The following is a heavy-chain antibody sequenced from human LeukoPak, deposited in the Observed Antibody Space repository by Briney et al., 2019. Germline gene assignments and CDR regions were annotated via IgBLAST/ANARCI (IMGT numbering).Heavy chain of an antibody. Sequence: GGSLRLSCAASGLNFKIYVMNWVRRAPGKGLERVAAISGSGGRTDYTDSVQGRFTISRDNSTKTLYLQMNSLRVDDTAVYYCASRSGGGWFDYWGQGALVTVSS. CDR3: ASRSGGGWFDY. V-gene: IGHV3-23*01. CDR2: ISGSGGRT. CDR1: GLNFKIYV. J-gene: IGHJ4*02. D-gene: IGHD6-19*01.